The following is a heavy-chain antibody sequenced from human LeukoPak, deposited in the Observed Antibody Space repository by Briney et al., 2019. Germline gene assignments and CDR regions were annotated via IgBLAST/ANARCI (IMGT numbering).Heavy chain of an antibody. CDR3: ARIGYYYDQNRDY. V-gene: IGHV3-30*04. CDR1: GFTFSSYA. J-gene: IGHJ4*02. D-gene: IGHD3-22*01. Sequence: GRSLRLSCAASGFTFSSYAMHWVRQAPGKGLEWVAVISYDGSNKYYADSVKGRFTISRDNSKNTLYLQMNSLRAEDTAVYYCARIGYYYDQNRDYWGQGTLVTVSS. CDR2: ISYDGSNK.